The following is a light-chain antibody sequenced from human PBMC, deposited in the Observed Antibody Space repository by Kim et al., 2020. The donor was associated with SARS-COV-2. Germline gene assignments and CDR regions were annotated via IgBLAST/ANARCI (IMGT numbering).Light chain of an antibody. CDR3: QVWDSSDDHRVV. J-gene: IGLJ2*01. CDR2: YDS. CDR1: SVGSKS. V-gene: IGLV3-21*04. Sequence: QGKTDRITCAGASVGSKSVPMYQQKPGQAPVLVISYDSVRPSGIPERFSGSNSGNTATVTIRRVEAGDEGDYYCQVWDSSDDHRVVFGGGTQLTVL.